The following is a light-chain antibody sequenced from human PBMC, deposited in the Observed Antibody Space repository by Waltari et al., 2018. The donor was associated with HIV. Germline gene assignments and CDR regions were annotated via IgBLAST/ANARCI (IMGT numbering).Light chain of an antibody. Sequence: DIQMTQSPSSLSASVGDRVTITCRASQSISRYLIWHQQKPGKVPNLLIYAASTLQSGVPSRFSGSGSGTDFTLTINGLQPEDFATYYCQHHSGAFGQGTRIEIK. CDR3: QHHSGA. J-gene: IGKJ1*01. V-gene: IGKV1-39*01. CDR2: AAS. CDR1: QSISRY.